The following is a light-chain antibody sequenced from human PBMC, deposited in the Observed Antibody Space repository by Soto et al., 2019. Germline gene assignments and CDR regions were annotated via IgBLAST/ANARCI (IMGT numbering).Light chain of an antibody. CDR3: QQRSNWPPWT. CDR2: DAS. J-gene: IGKJ1*01. CDR1: QSVSSY. V-gene: IGKV3-11*01. Sequence: EIVLTQSPATLSLSPGERATLSCRASQSVSSYLAWYQQKPGQAPRLLIYDASNRATCIPARFSGSGSGTDCTLTISSLEPEDFEVYYCQQRSNWPPWTFGQGTKVEIK.